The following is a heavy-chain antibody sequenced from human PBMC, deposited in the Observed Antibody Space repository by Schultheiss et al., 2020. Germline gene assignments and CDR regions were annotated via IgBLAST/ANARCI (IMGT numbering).Heavy chain of an antibody. CDR2: ISYDGSNK. Sequence: GGSLRLSCAASGFTFSSYGMHWVRQAPGKGLEWVAVISYDGSNKYYADSVKGRFTISRDNSKNTLYLQMNSLRAEDTAVYYCARDDTTTVTYGMYYFDYWGQGTLVTVSS. V-gene: IGHV3-30*03. D-gene: IGHD4-17*01. CDR3: ARDDTTTVTYGMYYFDY. CDR1: GFTFSSYG. J-gene: IGHJ4*02.